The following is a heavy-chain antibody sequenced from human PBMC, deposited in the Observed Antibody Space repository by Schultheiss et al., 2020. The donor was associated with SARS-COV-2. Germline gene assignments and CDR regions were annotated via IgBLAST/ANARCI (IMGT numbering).Heavy chain of an antibody. Sequence: GESLKISCAASGFTFSSYAMSWVRQAPGKGLVWVSRINSDGSSTSYADSVKGRFTISRDNSKNTLYLQMNSLRAEDTAVYYCAKDQHGDYASYWGQGTLVTVSS. CDR1: GFTFSSYA. D-gene: IGHD4-17*01. CDR2: INSDGSST. V-gene: IGHV3-23*01. CDR3: AKDQHGDYASY. J-gene: IGHJ4*02.